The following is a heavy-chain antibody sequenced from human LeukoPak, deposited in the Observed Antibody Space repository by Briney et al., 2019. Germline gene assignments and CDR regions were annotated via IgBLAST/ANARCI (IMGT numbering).Heavy chain of an antibody. V-gene: IGHV4-31*03. CDR3: ARPRDLTIFGVVNPGTLDY. D-gene: IGHD3-3*01. Sequence: SETLSLTCTVSGGSMSSGGYYWSRIRQHPGKGLAWIGYIYYSGSTYYNPSLKSRVTISVDTSKNQFSLKLSSVTAADTAVYYCARPRDLTIFGVVNPGTLDYWGQGTLVTVSS. J-gene: IGHJ4*02. CDR1: GGSMSSGGYY. CDR2: IYYSGST.